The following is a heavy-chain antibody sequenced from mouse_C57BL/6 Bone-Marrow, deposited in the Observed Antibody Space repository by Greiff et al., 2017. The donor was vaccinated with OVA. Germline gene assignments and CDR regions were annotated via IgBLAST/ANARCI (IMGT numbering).Heavy chain of an antibody. V-gene: IGHV1-15*01. J-gene: IGHJ1*03. D-gene: IGHD2-2*01. CDR3: TRMVTTGYFDV. Sequence: VQLQQSGAELVRPGASVTLSCKASGYTFTDYEMHWVKQTPVHGLEWIGAIDPETGGTAYNQKFKGKAILTADKSSSTAYMELRSLTSEDSAVYYCTRMVTTGYFDVWGTGTTVTVSS. CDR2: IDPETGGT. CDR1: GYTFTDYE.